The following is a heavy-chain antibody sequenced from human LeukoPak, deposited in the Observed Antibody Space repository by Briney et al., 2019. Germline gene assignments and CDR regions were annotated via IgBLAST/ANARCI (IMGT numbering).Heavy chain of an antibody. V-gene: IGHV3-21*01. Sequence: PGGSLRLSCADSGFTFSSYSMNWVRQAPGKGLEWVSSISSSSSDIYYADSVKGRFTISRDNAKNSLSLQMNNLRAEDTAVYYCARAAAGNRGWDWYYFDYWGQGTLVTVSS. D-gene: IGHD6-13*01. CDR3: ARAAAGNRGWDWYYFDY. CDR2: ISSSSSDI. CDR1: GFTFSSYS. J-gene: IGHJ4*02.